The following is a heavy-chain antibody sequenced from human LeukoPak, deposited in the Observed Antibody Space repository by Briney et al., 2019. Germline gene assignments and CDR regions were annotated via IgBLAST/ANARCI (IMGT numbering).Heavy chain of an antibody. CDR2: IYYSGST. CDR1: GGSISSYY. D-gene: IGHD4-17*01. V-gene: IGHV4-59*01. CDR3: ARDIDYGDYVAFDI. J-gene: IGHJ3*02. Sequence: PSETLSLTCTVSGGSISSYYWSWIRQPPGKGLEWIGYIYYSGSTNYNPSLKSRVTISVDTSKNQFSLKLSSVTAADTAVYYCARDIDYGDYVAFDIWGQGTMVTVSS.